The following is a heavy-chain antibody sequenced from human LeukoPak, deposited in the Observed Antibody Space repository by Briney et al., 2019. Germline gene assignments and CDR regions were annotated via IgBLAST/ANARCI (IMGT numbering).Heavy chain of an antibody. CDR3: ARGDPPYYYDSSGYLAEVWFDP. Sequence: GASVKVSCKASGYTFTSYGISWVRQAPGQGLEWMGWISAYNGNTNYAQKLQGRVTMTTDTSTSTAYMELRSLRSDDTVVYYCARGDPPYYYDSSGYLAEVWFDPWGQGTLVTVSS. V-gene: IGHV1-18*01. CDR2: ISAYNGNT. D-gene: IGHD3-22*01. CDR1: GYTFTSYG. J-gene: IGHJ5*02.